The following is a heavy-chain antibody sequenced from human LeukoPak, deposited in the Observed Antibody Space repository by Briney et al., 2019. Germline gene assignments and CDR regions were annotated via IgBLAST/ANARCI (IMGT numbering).Heavy chain of an antibody. CDR2: ISWNSGSI. J-gene: IGHJ4*02. CDR3: AKEAFGYCSSTSCSYFDY. Sequence: GRSLRLSCATSGFTFDDYAMDWVRQAPGKGLEWVSGISWNSGSIGYADSVKGRFTISRDNAKNSLYLQMNSLRAEGTALYYCAKEAFGYCSSTSCSYFDYWGQGTLVTVSS. V-gene: IGHV3-9*01. CDR1: GFTFDDYA. D-gene: IGHD2-2*03.